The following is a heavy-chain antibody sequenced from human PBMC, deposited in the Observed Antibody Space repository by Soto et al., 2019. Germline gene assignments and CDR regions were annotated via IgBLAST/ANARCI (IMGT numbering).Heavy chain of an antibody. CDR3: ARGSIAVDHDN. V-gene: IGHV4-34*01. J-gene: IGHJ4*02. Sequence: PPETLSLTSAVYGGSFSGYYWSWLRQTPRKGLEWCEQINHGESTNHIPSRKSQVTISVDTTNNHCALKLSSVTAANTAVYYGARGSIAVDHDNWGQGTLVTVSS. CDR1: GGSFSGYY. D-gene: IGHD6-19*01. CDR2: INHGEST.